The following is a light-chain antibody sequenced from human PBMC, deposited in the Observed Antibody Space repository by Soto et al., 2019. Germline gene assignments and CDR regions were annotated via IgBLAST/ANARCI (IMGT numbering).Light chain of an antibody. Sequence: QSVLTQPASVSGSPGQSITISCTGTSRDVGGYNHVSWYQQHPGKAPKLMIYDVNNRPSGVSNRFSGSRSGNTASLTISGLQAEDEGDYYCTSYTSSSTLVVFGGGTKLTVL. J-gene: IGLJ2*01. CDR2: DVN. V-gene: IGLV2-14*01. CDR1: SRDVGGYNH. CDR3: TSYTSSSTLVV.